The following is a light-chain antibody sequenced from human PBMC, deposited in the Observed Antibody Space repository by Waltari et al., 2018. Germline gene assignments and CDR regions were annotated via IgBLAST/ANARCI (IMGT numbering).Light chain of an antibody. J-gene: IGKJ2*01. Sequence: DLQLTQSPSFLSASVGDRVTITCRASQALSSYLAWYQQKPGKAPNLLIYAASTLQSGVPSRFSGSGSGTEFTLTISSLQPEDFAVYYCQQCAGSPYTFGQGTKLEIK. CDR3: QQCAGSPYT. CDR2: AAS. CDR1: QALSSY. V-gene: IGKV1-9*01.